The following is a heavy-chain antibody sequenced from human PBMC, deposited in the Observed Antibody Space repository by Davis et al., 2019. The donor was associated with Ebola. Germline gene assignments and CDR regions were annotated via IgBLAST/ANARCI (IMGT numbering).Heavy chain of an antibody. CDR2: ISYDGSNK. CDR1: GFTFSSYA. CDR3: ARAWLQLRYFDL. J-gene: IGHJ2*01. V-gene: IGHV3-30-3*01. D-gene: IGHD5-24*01. Sequence: PGGSLRLSCAASGFTFSSYAMHWVRQAPGKGLEWVAVISYDGSNKYYADSVKGRFTISRDNSKNTLYLQMNSLRAEDTAVYYCARAWLQLRYFDLWGRGTLVTVSS.